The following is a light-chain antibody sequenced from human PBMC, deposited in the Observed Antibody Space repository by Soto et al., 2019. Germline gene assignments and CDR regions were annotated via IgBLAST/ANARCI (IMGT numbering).Light chain of an antibody. CDR2: KVS. J-gene: IGKJ5*01. CDR3: MQGTHWPPIT. Sequence: DVVMTQSPLSLPVTLGQPASISCRSSQSLVSSDGNTFLSWFQQRPGQSPRRLIYKVSNRDSGVPDIFSGSGSATDFTLKISRVEAEDVGVYYCMQGTHWPPITFGQGTRLEIK. CDR1: QSLVSSDGNTF. V-gene: IGKV2-30*01.